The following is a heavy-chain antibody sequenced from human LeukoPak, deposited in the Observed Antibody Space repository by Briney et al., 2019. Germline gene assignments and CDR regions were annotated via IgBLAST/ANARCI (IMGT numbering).Heavy chain of an antibody. D-gene: IGHD6-13*01. Sequence: ASVKVSCKASGYTFTSYGISWVRQAPGQGLEWMGWVSAYNGNTNYAQKLQGRVTVTTDTSTSTAYMELRSLRSDDTAVYYCASGWEQQLIRGAFDIWGQGTMVTVSS. V-gene: IGHV1-18*01. J-gene: IGHJ3*02. CDR1: GYTFTSYG. CDR3: ASGWEQQLIRGAFDI. CDR2: VSAYNGNT.